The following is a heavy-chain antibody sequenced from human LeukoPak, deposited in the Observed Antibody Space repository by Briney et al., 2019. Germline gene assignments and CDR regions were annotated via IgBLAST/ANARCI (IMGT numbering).Heavy chain of an antibody. Sequence: ASEKVSCKASGGTFSTYAISWVRQAPGQGLEWMGRIIPIFYISNYAQKFQGKVTSNADKSTSTAYMELSGLGSADTAVYYCAKDWYGDSGMYYFDYWGQGTLVTVSS. D-gene: IGHD4-17*01. V-gene: IGHV1-69*04. J-gene: IGHJ4*02. CDR3: AKDWYGDSGMYYFDY. CDR2: IIPIFYIS. CDR1: GGTFSTYA.